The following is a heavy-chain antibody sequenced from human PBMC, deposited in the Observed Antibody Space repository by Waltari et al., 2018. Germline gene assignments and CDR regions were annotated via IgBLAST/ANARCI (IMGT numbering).Heavy chain of an antibody. CDR3: ARQLRFVDWIPRYFDS. CDR1: GDSISGSRNY. V-gene: IGHV4-39*01. D-gene: IGHD3-3*01. J-gene: IGHJ4*02. Sequence: QMELQESGPRLVKPSETLSPTCSVSGDSISGSRNYWAWLRQPPGKNLQWIGSIYYSGTTYYNPSLKGRFAISVDTSRNQFSLNVNSVTAADTGIYYCARQLRFVDWIPRYFDSWGRGTLATVSS. CDR2: IYYSGTT.